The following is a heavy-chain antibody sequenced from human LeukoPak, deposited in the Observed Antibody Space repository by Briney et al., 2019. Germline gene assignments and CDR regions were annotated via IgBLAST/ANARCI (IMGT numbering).Heavy chain of an antibody. CDR2: MNPYSGDR. J-gene: IGHJ4*02. D-gene: IGHD4-17*01. CDR1: GYTFTSYH. V-gene: IGHV1-8*03. Sequence: ASVKVSCKTSGYTFTSYHINWVRQATGPGLEWMGWMNPYSGDRGYAQKFQGRLSITSDTSISTAYMDLSSLRSEDTAVYFCARTTSLTASGYYYWGQGTLVPVSS. CDR3: ARTTSLTASGYYY.